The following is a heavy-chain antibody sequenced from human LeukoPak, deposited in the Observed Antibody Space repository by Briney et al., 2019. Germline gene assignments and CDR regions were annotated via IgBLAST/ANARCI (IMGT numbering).Heavy chain of an antibody. CDR2: TWYDGSNK. Sequence: GGSLRLSCAASGFTFSSNGMHWVRQAPGKGLEWVGITWYDGSNKYYADSVKGRFTISRDNSKNTLYLQMNSLRVEDTAVYYCARPYYSNYYYYGMDVWGQGTTVTVSS. J-gene: IGHJ6*02. CDR3: ARPYYSNYYYYGMDV. CDR1: GFTFSSNG. V-gene: IGHV3-33*01. D-gene: IGHD3-22*01.